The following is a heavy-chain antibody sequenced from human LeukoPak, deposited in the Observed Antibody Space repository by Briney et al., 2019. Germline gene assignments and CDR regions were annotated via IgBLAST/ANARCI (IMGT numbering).Heavy chain of an antibody. CDR1: GFSFSSYD. J-gene: IGHJ4*02. V-gene: IGHV3-23*01. CDR2: LSASGDYT. D-gene: IGHD3-22*01. CDR3: ANKPITTKYPFDN. Sequence: PGGSLRLSCAGYGFSFSSYDMGWLRQAPGKVLEWVASLSASGDYTEYADSVKGRFTISRDTSQNTLILEMNSLRAEDTAVYYCANKPITTKYPFDNWGQGTLVTVSS.